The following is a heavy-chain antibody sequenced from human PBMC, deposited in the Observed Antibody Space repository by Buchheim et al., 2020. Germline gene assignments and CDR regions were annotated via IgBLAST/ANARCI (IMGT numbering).Heavy chain of an antibody. V-gene: IGHV3-7*01. CDR1: GFTFSNYW. J-gene: IGHJ4*02. CDR3: ARLQGYGYQMNVDY. CDR2: IKQDGSER. D-gene: IGHD5-18*01. Sequence: EVQLVESGGGLVQPGGSLRLSCAASGFTFSNYWMSWVRQAPGKGLEWVANIKQDGSERYYVDSVKGRFTISRDNTKNSLYLQMNSLRAEDTAVYYCARLQGYGYQMNVDYWGQGTL.